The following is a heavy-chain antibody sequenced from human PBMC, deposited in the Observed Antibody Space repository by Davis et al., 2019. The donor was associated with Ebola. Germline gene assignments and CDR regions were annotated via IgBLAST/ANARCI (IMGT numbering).Heavy chain of an antibody. Sequence: SVKVSCKASGGTFSSYAISWVRQAPGQGLKWMGRIIPILGIANYAQKFQGRVTMTRNTSISTAYVELSSLRSEDTAVYYCARGYGDFYYYGMDVWGQGTTVTVSS. V-gene: IGHV1-69*04. CDR1: GGTFSSYA. D-gene: IGHD4-17*01. J-gene: IGHJ6*02. CDR3: ARGYGDFYYYGMDV. CDR2: IIPILGIA.